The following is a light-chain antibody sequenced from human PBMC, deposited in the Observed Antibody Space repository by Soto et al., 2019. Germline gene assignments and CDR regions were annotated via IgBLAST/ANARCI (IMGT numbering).Light chain of an antibody. CDR1: SRDVGGYNY. CDR2: EVS. CDR3: SSYAGSSTFY. V-gene: IGLV2-14*01. J-gene: IGLJ2*01. Sequence: QSALTQPASVSGSPGQSITISCTGTSRDVGGYNYVSWHQQHPGKAPKVIITEVSNRPSGVSNRFSGSKSGNTASLTISGLQAEDEADYYCSSYAGSSTFYFGGGTKLTVL.